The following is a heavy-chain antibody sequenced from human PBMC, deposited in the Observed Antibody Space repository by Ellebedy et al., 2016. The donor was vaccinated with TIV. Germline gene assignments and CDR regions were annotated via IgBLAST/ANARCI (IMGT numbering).Heavy chain of an antibody. Sequence: SETLSLTCTVSGGSINSFYWSWIRQPPGKGLEWIGYIPYSIYYSGSTNYNTSLKSRVTISVDASKNQFSLQLSSVTAADTAVYYCARHAATAGNPNMDVWGRGTTVTVSS. CDR3: ARHAATAGNPNMDV. V-gene: IGHV4-59*08. D-gene: IGHD4-23*01. CDR2: IPYSIYYSGST. J-gene: IGHJ6*03. CDR1: GGSINSFY.